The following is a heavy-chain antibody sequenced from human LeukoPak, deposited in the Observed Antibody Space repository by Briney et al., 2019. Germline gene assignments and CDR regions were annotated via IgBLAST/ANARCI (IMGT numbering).Heavy chain of an antibody. CDR1: GGSFSGYY. CDR2: INHSGST. J-gene: IGHJ4*02. Sequence: SETLSLTCAVYGGSFSGYYWSWIRQPPGKGLEWIGEINHSGSTNYNPSLKSRVTISVDTSKNQFSLKLSSVTAADTAVYYCARGAILNDFWSGLDCWGQGTLVTVSS. D-gene: IGHD3-3*01. CDR3: ARGAILNDFWSGLDC. V-gene: IGHV4-34*01.